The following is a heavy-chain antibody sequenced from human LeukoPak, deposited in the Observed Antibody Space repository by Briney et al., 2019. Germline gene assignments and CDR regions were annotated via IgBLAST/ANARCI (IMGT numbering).Heavy chain of an antibody. CDR3: ASPGGYSYGPTTFDY. CDR1: GGTFISYA. J-gene: IGHJ4*02. V-gene: IGHV1-69*13. D-gene: IGHD5-18*01. CDR2: IIPIFGTA. Sequence: SVKVSCKASGGTFISYAISWVRQAPGQGLEWMGGIIPIFGTANYAQKFQGRVTITADESTSTAYMELSSLRSEDTAVYYCASPGGYSYGPTTFDYWGQGTLVTVSS.